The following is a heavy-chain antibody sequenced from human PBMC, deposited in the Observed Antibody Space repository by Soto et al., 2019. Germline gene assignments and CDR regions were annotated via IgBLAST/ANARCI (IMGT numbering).Heavy chain of an antibody. J-gene: IGHJ6*02. CDR2: INPSGGST. CDR1: GYTFTSYY. V-gene: IGHV1-46*01. CDR3: ARDPSPYCSSTSCYLVDYYYYGMDV. D-gene: IGHD2-2*01. Sequence: EASVKVSCKASGYTFTSYYMHWVRQAPGQGLEWMGIINPSGGSTSYAQKFQGRVTMTRDTSTSTVYMELSSLRSEDTAVYYCARDPSPYCSSTSCYLVDYYYYGMDVWGQGATVTVSS.